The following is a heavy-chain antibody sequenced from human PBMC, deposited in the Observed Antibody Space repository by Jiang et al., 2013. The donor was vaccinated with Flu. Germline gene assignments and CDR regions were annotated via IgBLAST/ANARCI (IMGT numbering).Heavy chain of an antibody. CDR3: ATDTGSAVTPVIYYYFGMDV. D-gene: IGHD4-17*01. J-gene: IGHJ6*02. CDR1: GYTFPSRY. CDR2: ITLLNGNT. V-gene: IGHV1-45*02. Sequence: EVKKTGSSVRVSCKASGYTFPSRYLHWVRQAPGQALEWMGWITLLNGNTNYAQKFRDRVTITRDRSMTTAYMELRSLRSEDTAMYYCATDTGSAVTPVIYYYFGMDVWGQGTTVTVSS.